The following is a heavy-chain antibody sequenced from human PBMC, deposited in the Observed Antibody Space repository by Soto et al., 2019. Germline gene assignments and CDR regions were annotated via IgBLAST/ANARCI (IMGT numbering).Heavy chain of an antibody. Sequence: TLSLTCTVLSAAVSSGGYFWSWIRQLPGKGLEWIGYIYHTGSTFYNPSLKSRLTISLDTSKRQSSLRLTSVTAADTAMYFCAESSERSRFDYWGPGTLVTVSS. J-gene: IGHJ4*01. CDR3: AESSERSRFDY. CDR2: IYHTGST. V-gene: IGHV4-31*03. CDR1: SAAVSSGGYF. D-gene: IGHD2-2*01.